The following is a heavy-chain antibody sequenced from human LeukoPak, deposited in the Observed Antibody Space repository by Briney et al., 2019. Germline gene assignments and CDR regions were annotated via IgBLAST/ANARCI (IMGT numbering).Heavy chain of an antibody. Sequence: GSLRLSCAASGFTFSNYNMNWVRQAPGKRLEWVASITSRSSSISYADSVKGRFTLSGDKSKTTLYLQMNSLRAEDTAVYYCARPRPTYDFWSGYFDYWGQGTLVTVSS. CDR2: ITSRSSSI. CDR1: GFTFSNYN. J-gene: IGHJ4*02. V-gene: IGHV3-21*01. CDR3: ARPRPTYDFWSGYFDY. D-gene: IGHD3-3*01.